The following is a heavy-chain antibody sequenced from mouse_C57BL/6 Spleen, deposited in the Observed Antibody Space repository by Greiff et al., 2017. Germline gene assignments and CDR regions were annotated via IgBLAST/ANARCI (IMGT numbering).Heavy chain of an antibody. CDR3: ARLYYYGSSYDWFAY. CDR1: GYTFTSYW. CDR2: IDPSDSYT. D-gene: IGHD1-1*01. J-gene: IGHJ3*01. Sequence: QVQLKESGAELVRPGTSVKLSCKASGYTFTSYWMHWVKQRPGQGLEWIGVIDPSDSYTNYNQKFKGQATLTVDTSSSTAYMQLSSLTSEDSAVYYCARLYYYGSSYDWFAYWGQGTLVTVSA. V-gene: IGHV1-59*01.